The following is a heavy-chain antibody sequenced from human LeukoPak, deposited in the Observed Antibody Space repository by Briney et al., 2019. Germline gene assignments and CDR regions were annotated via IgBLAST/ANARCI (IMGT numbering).Heavy chain of an antibody. CDR1: GFTFSSYG. J-gene: IGHJ4*02. V-gene: IGHV3-33*01. CDR3: ARDSTRSSAGTYY. Sequence: PGRSLRLSCAVSGFTFSSYGMHWVRQAPGKGLEWVAVIWYDGSNKYYADSVKGRFTISRDNSKNTLYLQMNSLRAEDTAVYYCARDSTRSSAGTYYWGQGTLVTVSS. CDR2: IWYDGSNK. D-gene: IGHD6-13*01.